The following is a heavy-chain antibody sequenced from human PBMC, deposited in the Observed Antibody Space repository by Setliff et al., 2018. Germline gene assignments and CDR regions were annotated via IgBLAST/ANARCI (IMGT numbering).Heavy chain of an antibody. J-gene: IGHJ4*02. CDR3: VRLGITMVKGVIPDY. CDR1: GFPFSTYW. CDR2: IKQDGSEK. Sequence: PGGSLRLSCAASGFPFSTYWLNWVRQAPGKGLEWVANIKQDGSEKYYVDSVKGRFTIARDNAQNSLSLQMNGLRPEDTAVYYCVRLGITMVKGVIPDYWGQGTLVTVSS. V-gene: IGHV3-7*03. D-gene: IGHD3-10*01.